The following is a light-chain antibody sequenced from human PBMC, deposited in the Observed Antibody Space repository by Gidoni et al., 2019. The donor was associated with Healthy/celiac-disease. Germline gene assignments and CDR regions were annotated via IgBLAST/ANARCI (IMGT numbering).Light chain of an antibody. V-gene: IGLV3-1*01. Sequence: SYELTQPPSVSVSPGQKASIPCSGDKLGDKYACWYQTKPGQSPVLVIYQDSKRPSGIPERFSGSNSGNTATLTISGTQAMDEADYYCQAWDSSTAHVVFGGGTKLTVL. CDR3: QAWDSSTAHVV. CDR1: KLGDKY. CDR2: QDS. J-gene: IGLJ2*01.